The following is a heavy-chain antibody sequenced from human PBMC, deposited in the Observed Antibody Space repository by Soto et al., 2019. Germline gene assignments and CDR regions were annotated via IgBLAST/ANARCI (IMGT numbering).Heavy chain of an antibody. CDR3: AGLGTAPYYYNYGLDV. CDR2: ISAYHDHT. J-gene: IGHJ6*02. Sequence: ASVKVSCKASGYTFTSYGISWVRQAPGQGLEWMGWISAYHDHTKYAQKLQGRVTMTTDAATGTAYMELRSLRSDDTAVYYCAGLGTAPYYYNYGLDVGGQGTTVTVAS. CDR1: GYTFTSYG. V-gene: IGHV1-18*01. D-gene: IGHD1-7*01.